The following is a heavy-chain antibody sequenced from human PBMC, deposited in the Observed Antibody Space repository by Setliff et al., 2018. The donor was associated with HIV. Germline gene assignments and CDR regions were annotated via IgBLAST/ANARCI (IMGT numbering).Heavy chain of an antibody. CDR1: GFTFSGYS. Sequence: GGSLRLSCAASGFTFSGYSMNWVRQAPGKGLEWVSSISSNSTYIYYADSVKGRFTISRDNSKNSLYLQMNSLRTEDTALYYCAKDGGRGEDYYYYMDVWGKGTTVTVSS. V-gene: IGHV3-21*04. D-gene: IGHD3-16*01. J-gene: IGHJ6*03. CDR3: AKDGGRGEDYYYYMDV. CDR2: ISSNSTYI.